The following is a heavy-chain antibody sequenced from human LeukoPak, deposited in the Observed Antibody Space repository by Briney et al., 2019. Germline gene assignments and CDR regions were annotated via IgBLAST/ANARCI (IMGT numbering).Heavy chain of an antibody. J-gene: IGHJ4*02. CDR2: ISWDGGTT. CDR3: AKALYSSSWYNLFDY. V-gene: IGHV3-43D*03. Sequence: GGSLRLSCAASGFTFDDFAMHWVRQTPGKGLEWVSLISWDGGTTYYADSVKGRFTISRDNTINSLYLQMNSLRTEDTALYYCAKALYSSSWYNLFDYWGQGTLVSVSS. CDR1: GFTFDDFA. D-gene: IGHD6-13*01.